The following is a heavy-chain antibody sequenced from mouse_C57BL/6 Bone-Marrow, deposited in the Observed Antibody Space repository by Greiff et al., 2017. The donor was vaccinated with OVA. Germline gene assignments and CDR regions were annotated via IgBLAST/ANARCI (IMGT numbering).Heavy chain of an antibody. D-gene: IGHD1-1*01. CDR3: AGCYGSSSWFAY. V-gene: IGHV1-7*01. J-gene: IGHJ3*01. CDR2: INPSSGYT. Sequence: QVQLQQSGAELAKPGASVKLSCKASGYTFTSYWMHWVKQRPGQGLEWIGYINPSSGYTKYNQKFKDKATLTADKSSSTAYMQLSSLTYEDAAVYCCAGCYGSSSWFAYWGQGTLVTVSA. CDR1: GYTFTSYW.